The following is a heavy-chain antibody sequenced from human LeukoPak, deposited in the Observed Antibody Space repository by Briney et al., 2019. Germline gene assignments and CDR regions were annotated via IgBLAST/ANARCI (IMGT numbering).Heavy chain of an antibody. CDR2: MNPNSGYT. J-gene: IGHJ6*02. D-gene: IGHD6-13*01. V-gene: IGHV1-8*01. CDR3: PRESIAADGTTISYYYGMDV. CDR1: CYTFPSYD. Sequence: ASVKVCCKASCYTFPSYDINWVREAAGQGLDWMGGMNPNSGYTGYPQKFPGRVTMTQNTYISTAYIELSSLSADDTAVYYFPRESIAADGTTISYYYGMDVWGQETTVTVS.